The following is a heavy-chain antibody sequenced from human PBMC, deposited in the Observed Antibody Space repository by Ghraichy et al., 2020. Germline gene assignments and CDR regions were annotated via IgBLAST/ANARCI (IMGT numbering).Heavy chain of an antibody. CDR3: AKDRAAAGTRGADY. CDR1: GFTFSSYA. V-gene: IGHV3-23*01. CDR2: ISGSGGST. D-gene: IGHD6-13*01. Sequence: GESLNISCAASGFTFSSYAMSWVRQAPGKGLEWVSAISGSGGSTYYADSVKGRFTISRDNSKNTLYLQMNSLRAEDTAVYYCAKDRAAAGTRGADYWGQGTLVTVSS. J-gene: IGHJ4*02.